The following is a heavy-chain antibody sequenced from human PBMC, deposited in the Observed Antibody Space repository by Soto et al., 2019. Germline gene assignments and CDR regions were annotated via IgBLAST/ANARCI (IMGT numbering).Heavy chain of an antibody. CDR2: ISAHNGNT. CDR1: GYDFTTYG. CDR3: ARGRYGDY. D-gene: IGHD1-1*01. Sequence: QVHLVQSGAEVKKPGASVKVSCKGSGYDFTTYGITWVRQAPGQGLEWMAWISAHNGNTDYAQKLQGRVTVTRDTSTSTSYRERRSLRSDDTAVYYCARGRYGDYWGQGALVTVSS. V-gene: IGHV1-18*01. J-gene: IGHJ4*02.